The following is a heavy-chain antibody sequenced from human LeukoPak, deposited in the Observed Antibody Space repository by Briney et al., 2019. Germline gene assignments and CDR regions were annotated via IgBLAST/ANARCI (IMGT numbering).Heavy chain of an antibody. CDR3: ATDLVGGTRRDFDH. Sequence: GASVKVSCKASGGTFSSYAISWVRQAPGQGLEWMGRIIPILGIANYAQKFQGRVTIAADKSTSTAYMELSSLRSEDTAVYYCATDLVGGTRRDFDHWGQGTLVTVSS. V-gene: IGHV1-69*04. CDR2: IIPILGIA. CDR1: GGTFSSYA. D-gene: IGHD2-15*01. J-gene: IGHJ4*02.